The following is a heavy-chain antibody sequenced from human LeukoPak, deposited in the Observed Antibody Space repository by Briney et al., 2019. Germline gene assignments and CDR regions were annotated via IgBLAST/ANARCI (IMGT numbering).Heavy chain of an antibody. V-gene: IGHV4-59*08. CDR3: ARRCSGDDCYSD. CDR1: GGSISSYY. J-gene: IGHJ4*02. Sequence: SETLSLTCTVSGGSISSYYWSWIRQPPGKGLEWIGYIYYSGSTNYNPSLKSRVTISVDTSKNQFSLKLSSVTAADTAVYYCARRCSGDDCYSDWGQGTLLTVSS. CDR2: IYYSGST. D-gene: IGHD2-21*02.